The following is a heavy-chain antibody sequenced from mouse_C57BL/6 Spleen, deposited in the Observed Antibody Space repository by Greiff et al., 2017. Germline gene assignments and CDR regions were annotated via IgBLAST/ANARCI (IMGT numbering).Heavy chain of an antibody. V-gene: IGHV1-81*01. D-gene: IGHD1-1*01. CDR3: ARRDYDGSTYY. Sequence: VQLQQSGAELARPGASVKLSCKASGYTFTSYGISWVKQRTGPGLEWIGEIYPSSGNPSYNSQFKGKAPLTADKSSSTTYMELRRLTSEDSAVYFCARRDYDGSTYYWGQGTTLTVAS. J-gene: IGHJ2*01. CDR1: GYTFTSYG. CDR2: IYPSSGNP.